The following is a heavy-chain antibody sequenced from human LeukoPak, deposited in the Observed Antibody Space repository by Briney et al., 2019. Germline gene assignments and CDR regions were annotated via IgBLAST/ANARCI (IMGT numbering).Heavy chain of an antibody. CDR1: GGSISSYY. V-gene: IGHV4-59*08. Sequence: SETLSLTCTVSGGSISSYYWSWIRQPPGKGLEWIGYIYYSGSTNYNPSLKSRVTISVDTSKNQFSLKLSSVTAADTAVYYCARTDYSSSWYGYYYYGMDVWGQGTTVTVS. J-gene: IGHJ6*02. D-gene: IGHD6-13*01. CDR2: IYYSGST. CDR3: ARTDYSSSWYGYYYYGMDV.